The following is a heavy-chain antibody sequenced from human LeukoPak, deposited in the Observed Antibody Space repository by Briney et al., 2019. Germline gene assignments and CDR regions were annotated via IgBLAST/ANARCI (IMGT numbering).Heavy chain of an antibody. V-gene: IGHV3-74*01. CDR1: GFTFRRYW. Sequence: GGSLRLSCEASGFTFRRYWMHWVRQAPGKGLVWVSRIENDGRRTSYADSVKGRSTVSRDNAKNTLYLQMNSLRVEDTAVYYCARDPTIFGMGYFDYWGQGIVVSVSS. J-gene: IGHJ4*02. CDR2: IENDGRRT. D-gene: IGHD3-3*01. CDR3: ARDPTIFGMGYFDY.